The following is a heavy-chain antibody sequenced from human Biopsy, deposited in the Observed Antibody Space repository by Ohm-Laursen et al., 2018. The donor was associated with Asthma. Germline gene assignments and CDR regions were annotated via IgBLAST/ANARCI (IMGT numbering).Heavy chain of an antibody. V-gene: IGHV4-39*02. D-gene: IGHD6-25*01. J-gene: IGHJ2*01. CDR3: ARAVSSGSYWYFDL. Sequence: SETLSLTCIVSGDAMSTSGSYWGWIRQSPGKGLEWIGSIYYSGRTYYNPSLESRVTISADTSKNHFSLKVTSVTAADTAVYYCARAVSSGSYWYFDLWGRGDLVTVSS. CDR1: GDAMSTSGSY. CDR2: IYYSGRT.